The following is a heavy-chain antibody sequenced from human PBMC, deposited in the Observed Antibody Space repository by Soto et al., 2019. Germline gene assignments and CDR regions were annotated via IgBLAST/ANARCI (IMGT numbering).Heavy chain of an antibody. CDR3: ARDVFSHDRTGSPSHFFDF. J-gene: IGHJ4*02. CDR1: RCCFTNYV. V-gene: IGHV1-3*01. Sequence: ASVKVPYQTFRCCFTNYVLLWVRQAARRGGEWVRGIHSGNGNNDGSEKFQGRVTLTRDTSASTAYMELSSLRSEDTALYYCARDVFSHDRTGSPSHFFDFWGQGSLVTVSS. D-gene: IGHD3-9*01. CDR2: IHSGNGNN.